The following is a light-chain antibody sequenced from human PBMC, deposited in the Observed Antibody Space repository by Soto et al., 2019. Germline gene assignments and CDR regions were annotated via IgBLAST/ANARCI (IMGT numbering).Light chain of an antibody. CDR3: QHYTNWPPYT. CDR1: QSVSTN. CDR2: GAS. J-gene: IGKJ2*01. V-gene: IGKV3-15*01. Sequence: EIVMTQSPATLSVSPGERATLSCRASQSVSTNFAWYQQKPGQSPRLLIYGASTRATGIPARFSGSGSETEFTLTISILQSEDFAVYYCQHYTNWPPYTFGQGTNLEIK.